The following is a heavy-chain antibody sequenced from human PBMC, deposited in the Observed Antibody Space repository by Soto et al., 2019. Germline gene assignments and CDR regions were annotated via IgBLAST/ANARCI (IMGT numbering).Heavy chain of an antibody. D-gene: IGHD5-18*01. V-gene: IGHV1-3*01. J-gene: IGHJ4*02. CDR3: ARDLWSYGCFDY. CDR1: GYTFTSYA. Sequence: ASVKVSCKVSGYTFTSYAMHWVRQAPGQRLEWMGWINAGNGNTKYSQKFQGRVTITRDTSASTAYMELSSLRSEDTAVYYCARDLWSYGCFDYWGQGTLVTVSS. CDR2: INAGNGNT.